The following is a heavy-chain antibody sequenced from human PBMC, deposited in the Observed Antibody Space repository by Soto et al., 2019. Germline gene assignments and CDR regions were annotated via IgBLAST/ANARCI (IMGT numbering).Heavy chain of an antibody. Sequence: SGPTLLNHTQTLTLTCSFSGFSFSTSGVGVGWVRQPPGKALEWLALIYWSGDEHYRPSLRSRLTITKDTSKNLVVVIVTNMDPVDTATYYCAFFQLLGEKYHVIDLCGQGTTVTVS. J-gene: IGHJ6*02. CDR1: GFSFSTSGVG. V-gene: IGHV2-5*01. D-gene: IGHD6-6*01. CDR3: AFFQLLGEKYHVIDL. CDR2: IYWSGDE.